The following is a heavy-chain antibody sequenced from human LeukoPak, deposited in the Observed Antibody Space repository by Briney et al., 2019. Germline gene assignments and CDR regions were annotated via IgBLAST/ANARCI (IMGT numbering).Heavy chain of an antibody. V-gene: IGHV1-69*04. CDR2: IIPIFGIA. D-gene: IGHD5-24*01. J-gene: IGHJ4*02. Sequence: SVKLSCKASGGTFSSYAISWVRRAPGQGLEWMGRIIPIFGIANYAQKFQGRITITAEKSTSAAYMELSSLRSEDTAVYYCARDTVEMATPSRRGRFDYWGQGTLVTVSS. CDR3: ARDTVEMATPSRRGRFDY. CDR1: GGTFSSYA.